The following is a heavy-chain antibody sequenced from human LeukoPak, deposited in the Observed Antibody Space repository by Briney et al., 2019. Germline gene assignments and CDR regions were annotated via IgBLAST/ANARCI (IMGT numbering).Heavy chain of an antibody. Sequence: NASETLSLTCTVSGDSINNYFWSWIRQPPGAALEWIGYIHYSGSTKYNPSLKSRVSISIHTSKSQFFLNLNSVTAADTAVYYCARLGLPEGSRYNTDYWGQGILVTVSS. D-gene: IGHD3-3*01. V-gene: IGHV4-59*01. CDR3: ARLGLPEGSRYNTDY. J-gene: IGHJ4*02. CDR1: GDSINNYF. CDR2: IHYSGST.